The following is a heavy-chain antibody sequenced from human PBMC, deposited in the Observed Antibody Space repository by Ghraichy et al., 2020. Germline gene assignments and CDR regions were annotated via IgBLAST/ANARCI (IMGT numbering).Heavy chain of an antibody. Sequence: SVKVSCKASGGTFSSYAISWVRQAPGQGLEWMGGIIPIFGTANYAQKFQGRVTITADESTSTAYMELSSLRSEDTAVYYCASSHSSGWYVKYYFDYWGQGTLVTVSS. CDR2: IIPIFGTA. CDR3: ASSHSSGWYVKYYFDY. CDR1: GGTFSSYA. J-gene: IGHJ4*02. V-gene: IGHV1-69*13. D-gene: IGHD6-19*01.